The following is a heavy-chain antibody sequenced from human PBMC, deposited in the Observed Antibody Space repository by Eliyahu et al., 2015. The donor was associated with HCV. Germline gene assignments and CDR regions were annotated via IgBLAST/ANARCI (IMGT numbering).Heavy chain of an antibody. V-gene: IGHV4-34*01. CDR3: ARGEGELDPNDY. CDR2: INHSGST. CDR1: GGSFSGYY. Sequence: QVQLQQWGAGLLKPSETLSLTCAVYGGSFSGYYWSWIRQPPGKGLEWIGEINHSGSTNYNPSLKSRVTISVDTSKNQFSLKLSSVTAADTAVYYCARGEGELDPNDYWGQGTLVTVSS. D-gene: IGHD1-26*01. J-gene: IGHJ4*02.